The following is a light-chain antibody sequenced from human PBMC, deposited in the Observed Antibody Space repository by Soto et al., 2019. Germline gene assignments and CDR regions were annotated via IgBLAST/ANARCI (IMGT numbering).Light chain of an antibody. J-gene: IGLJ1*01. V-gene: IGLV2-14*03. CDR2: DVS. Sequence: QSALTQPASVSGSPGQSIAISCTGTSSDVGSYNYVSGYQHHPGKAPKVMIYDVSSRPSGVSNRVSGSNSGNTASLTISGLQSEDEADYYCISYTAISTYVFGTGTKLTVL. CDR1: SSDVGSYNY. CDR3: ISYTAISTYV.